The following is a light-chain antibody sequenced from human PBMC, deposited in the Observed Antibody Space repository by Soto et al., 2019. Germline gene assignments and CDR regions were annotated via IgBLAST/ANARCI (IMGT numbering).Light chain of an antibody. CDR1: GSSLGAGYD. CDR2: EVS. J-gene: IGLJ2*01. CDR3: SSYTSSSTLVV. Sequence: QSVLTQPPSVSGAPGQWVTISCTGSGSSLGAGYDVHWYQQLPGKAPKLMIYEVSNRPSGVSNRFSGSKSGNTASLTISGLQAEDEADYYCSSYTSSSTLVVFGGGTKLTVL. V-gene: IGLV2-14*01.